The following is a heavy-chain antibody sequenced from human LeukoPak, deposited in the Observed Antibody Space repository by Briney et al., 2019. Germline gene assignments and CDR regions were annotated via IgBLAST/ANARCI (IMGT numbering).Heavy chain of an antibody. J-gene: IGHJ4*02. CDR3: ARRFSGSYSGIDY. CDR2: TRNKANSYTT. V-gene: IGHV3-72*01. CDR1: GFTFSDHY. D-gene: IGHD1-26*01. Sequence: GGSLRLSCAASGFTFSDHYMDRVRQAPGKGLEWVGRTRNKANSYTTEYAASVTGRFTISRDDSKNSLYLQMNSLKTEDTAVYYCARRFSGSYSGIDYWGQGTLVTVSS.